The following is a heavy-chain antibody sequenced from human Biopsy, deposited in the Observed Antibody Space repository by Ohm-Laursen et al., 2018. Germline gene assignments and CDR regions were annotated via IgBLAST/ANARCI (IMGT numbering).Heavy chain of an antibody. J-gene: IGHJ2*01. V-gene: IGHV4-59*01. Sequence: SETLSLTCSVSGDSISSYSWSWIRQPPGKGLQWIGYVYYTGSTDYNPSLQSRVTISVDTSKNHFSLRLRSVPPADTAIYYCARDRGYYSDRTVPGYFDLWGRGTLVTVSS. CDR2: VYYTGST. CDR3: ARDRGYYSDRTVPGYFDL. D-gene: IGHD3-22*01. CDR1: GDSISSYS.